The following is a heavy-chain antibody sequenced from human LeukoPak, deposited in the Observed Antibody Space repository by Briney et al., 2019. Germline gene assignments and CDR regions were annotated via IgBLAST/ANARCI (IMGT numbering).Heavy chain of an antibody. CDR1: GFSFGSFG. Sequence: GTSLRLSCAASGFSFGSFGIHWVRQAPGKGLEWVAVISHEGSFQSYAESVKGRFTISRDNSKNMVFLQMNSLTSEDMAVYYCARTRQQWQVLDYWGQGTLVTVSS. CDR3: ARTRQQWQVLDY. V-gene: IGHV3-30*03. D-gene: IGHD6-19*01. J-gene: IGHJ4*02. CDR2: ISHEGSFQ.